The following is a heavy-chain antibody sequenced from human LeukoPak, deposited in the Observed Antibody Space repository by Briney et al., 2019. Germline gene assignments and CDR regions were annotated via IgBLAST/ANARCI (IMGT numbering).Heavy chain of an antibody. CDR1: GYTFTDYY. J-gene: IGHJ3*02. V-gene: IGHV1-2*02. D-gene: IGHD1-14*01. CDR3: ARGNHRDADAFDI. Sequence: ASVKVSCKASGYTFTDYYIHWVRQAPGQGLEWMAWINPNSGGSNYAQNFQGRVTMARDTSISTAYMELRSLRYDDTAVYYCARGNHRDADAFDIWGQGTMVTVSS. CDR2: INPNSGGS.